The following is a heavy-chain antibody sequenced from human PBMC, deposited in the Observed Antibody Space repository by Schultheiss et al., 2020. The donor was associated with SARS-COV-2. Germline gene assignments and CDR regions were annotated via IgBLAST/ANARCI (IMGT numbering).Heavy chain of an antibody. D-gene: IGHD4-17*01. Sequence: GESLKISCAASGFTFSSYSMNWVRQAPGKGLEWVSSISSSSSYIYYADSVKGRFTISRDNAKNSLYLQMNSLRAEDTAVYYCARGGSYGELLWYFDYWGQGTLVTVSS. CDR2: ISSSSSYI. J-gene: IGHJ4*02. CDR3: ARGGSYGELLWYFDY. V-gene: IGHV3-21*01. CDR1: GFTFSSYS.